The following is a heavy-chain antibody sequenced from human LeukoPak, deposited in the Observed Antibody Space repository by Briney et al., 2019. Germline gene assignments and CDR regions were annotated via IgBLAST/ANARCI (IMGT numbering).Heavy chain of an antibody. CDR1: GFTFSSYA. CDR2: ISGSGGST. CDR3: ARERGSRNYYKGGFDV. Sequence: GGSLRLSCAASGFTFSSYAMSWVRQAPGKGLEWVSAISGSGGSTYYADSVKGRFTISRDNSKNTLYLQMNSLRVADTAVYYCARERGSRNYYKGGFDVWGQGTMVTVSS. J-gene: IGHJ3*01. D-gene: IGHD3-10*01. V-gene: IGHV3-23*01.